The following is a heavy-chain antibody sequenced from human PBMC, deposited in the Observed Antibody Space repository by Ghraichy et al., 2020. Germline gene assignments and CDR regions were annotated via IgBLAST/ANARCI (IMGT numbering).Heavy chain of an antibody. D-gene: IGHD6-13*01. CDR3: TTGFIAAPSDYYYYYGMDV. CDR2: IKSKTDGGTT. CDR1: GFTFSNAW. J-gene: IGHJ6*02. V-gene: IGHV3-15*01. Sequence: GGSLRLSCAASGFTFSNAWMSWVRQAPGKGLEWVGRIKSKTDGGTTDYAAPVKGRFTISRDDSKNTLYLQMNSLKTEDTAVYYCTTGFIAAPSDYYYYYGMDVWGQGTTVTVSS.